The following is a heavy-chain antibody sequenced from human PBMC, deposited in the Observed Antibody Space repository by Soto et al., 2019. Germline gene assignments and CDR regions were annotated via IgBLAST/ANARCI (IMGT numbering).Heavy chain of an antibody. D-gene: IGHD6-6*01. J-gene: IGHJ6*02. CDR2: IIPIFGTA. V-gene: IGHV1-69*01. Sequence: QVQLVQSGAEVKKPGSSVKVSCKASGGTFSSYAITWVRQAPGQGLEWMGRIIPIFGTANYNQKFQGRLTITADESTSTAYMELSSLRSEDTAVYYCARNEYSTTFYYYGMDVWGQGTTVTVSS. CDR3: ARNEYSTTFYYYGMDV. CDR1: GGTFSSYA.